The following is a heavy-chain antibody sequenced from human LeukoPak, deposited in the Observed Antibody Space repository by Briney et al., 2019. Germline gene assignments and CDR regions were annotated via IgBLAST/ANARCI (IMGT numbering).Heavy chain of an antibody. V-gene: IGHV3-74*01. Sequence: PGGSLRLSCAASGFTFSSYWMHWVRQAPGKGLVWVSRINSDGSSTSYADSVKGRFPISRDNAKNSLYLQMNSLRAEDTAVYYCVRDAGVVGPYYYYMDVWGKGTTVTVSS. CDR3: VRDAGVVGPYYYYMDV. CDR2: INSDGSST. J-gene: IGHJ6*03. CDR1: GFTFSSYW. D-gene: IGHD1-26*01.